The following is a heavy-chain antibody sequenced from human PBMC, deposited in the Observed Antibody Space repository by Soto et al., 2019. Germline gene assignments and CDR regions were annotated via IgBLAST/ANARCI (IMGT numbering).Heavy chain of an antibody. V-gene: IGHV1-18*01. Sequence: ASVKVSCKASGYTFTSYGISWVRQAPGQGLEWMGWISAYNGNTNYAQKLQGRVTMTTVTSTSTAYMELRSLRSDDTAVYYCARVSVDYIWGSYRYPDYWGQGTLVTVSS. CDR3: ARVSVDYIWGSYRYPDY. CDR1: GYTFTSYG. CDR2: ISAYNGNT. J-gene: IGHJ4*02. D-gene: IGHD3-16*02.